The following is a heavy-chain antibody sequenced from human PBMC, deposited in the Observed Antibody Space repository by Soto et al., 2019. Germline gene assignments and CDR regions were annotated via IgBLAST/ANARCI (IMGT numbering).Heavy chain of an antibody. CDR2: ISGSGDRT. CDR3: VKDDGGYTSTAPH. D-gene: IGHD3-22*01. CDR1: GITISNYP. V-gene: IGHV3-23*01. Sequence: EVQLLESGGGLVQPGGSLRLSCAASGITISNYPMSWVRQATGKGLDWVSGISGSGDRTYYADSAKGRFTISKDISRNSLSLQLDSLGVEDTAVYFCVKDDGGYTSTAPHLGQGTLVTVSS. J-gene: IGHJ4*02.